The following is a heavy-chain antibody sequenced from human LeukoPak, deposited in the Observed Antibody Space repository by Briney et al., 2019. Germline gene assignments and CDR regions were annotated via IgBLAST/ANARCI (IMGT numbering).Heavy chain of an antibody. CDR2: ISSNGGST. J-gene: IGHJ4*02. D-gene: IGHD5-12*01. CDR1: GFTFSRYA. Sequence: QSGGSLILSCSASGFTFSRYAMHWVRQAPGKGLEYVSAISSNGGSTYYADSVKGRFTISRDNSKNTLYLQMSSLRAEDTAVYYSVKDGGYSGYETFGYWGQGTLVTVSS. CDR3: VKDGGYSGYETFGY. V-gene: IGHV3-64D*06.